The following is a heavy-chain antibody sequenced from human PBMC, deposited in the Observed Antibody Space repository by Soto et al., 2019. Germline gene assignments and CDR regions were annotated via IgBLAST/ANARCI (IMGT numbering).Heavy chain of an antibody. J-gene: IGHJ6*03. V-gene: IGHV3-23*01. CDR2: LSVTVDSD. D-gene: IGHD2-15*01. Sequence: EVQLLESGGGLVESGGSLRLSCAASGFSLSNSVVSWVRQAPGKGLEWVSSLSVTVDSDFYSDSVKGRFTISRDISKSTLYLQMSSLRAEDTAVYYCAKNGCIYPACYQYYYYVDDWGKGTTVTVSS. CDR1: GFSLSNSV. CDR3: AKNGCIYPACYQYYYYVDD.